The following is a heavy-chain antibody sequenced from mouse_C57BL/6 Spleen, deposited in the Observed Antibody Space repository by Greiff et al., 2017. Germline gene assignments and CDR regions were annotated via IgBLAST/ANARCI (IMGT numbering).Heavy chain of an antibody. J-gene: IGHJ4*01. D-gene: IGHD3-3*01. CDR2: INPNNGGT. CDR3: ARGGRGAMGY. V-gene: IGHV1-18*01. CDR1: GYTFTDYN. Sequence: EVQLQQSGPELVKPGASVKIPCKASGYTFTDYNMDWVKQRHGQGLEWIGDINPNNGGTNYNQKFKGKATLTVDNSSSTAYMELRSLTSEDTAGYYCARGGRGAMGYWGQGTSVTVSS.